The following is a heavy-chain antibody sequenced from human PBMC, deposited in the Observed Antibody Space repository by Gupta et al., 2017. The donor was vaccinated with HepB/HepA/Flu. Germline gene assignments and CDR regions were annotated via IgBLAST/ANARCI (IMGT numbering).Heavy chain of an antibody. V-gene: IGHV4-39*01. CDR3: ASTNGIAQYQLSYRGCYYMDV. CDR2: IYYSGST. D-gene: IGHD2-2*01. J-gene: IGHJ6*03. Sequence: QLQLQESGPGLVKPSETLSLTCTVSGGSISSSSYYWGWIRQPPGKGLEWIGSIYYSGSTNYNPPLKSRVTISVETSKNQCSMKLSSVTYEDTDVYYCASTNGIAQYQLSYRGCYYMDVWGQGTTVTVSS. CDR1: GGSISSSSYY.